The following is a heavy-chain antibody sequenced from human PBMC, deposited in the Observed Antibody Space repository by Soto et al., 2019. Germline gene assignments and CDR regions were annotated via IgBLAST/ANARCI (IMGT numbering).Heavy chain of an antibody. V-gene: IGHV3-33*01. CDR2: IWYDGSNK. D-gene: IGHD1-26*01. Sequence: GGSLRLSCAASGFTFSSYGMHWVRQAPGKGLEWVAVIWYDGSNKYYADSVKGRFTISRDNSKNTLYLQMNSLRAEDTAVYSCAREGGSYGVTTFFDYWGQGTLVTVSS. CDR3: AREGGSYGVTTFFDY. J-gene: IGHJ4*02. CDR1: GFTFSSYG.